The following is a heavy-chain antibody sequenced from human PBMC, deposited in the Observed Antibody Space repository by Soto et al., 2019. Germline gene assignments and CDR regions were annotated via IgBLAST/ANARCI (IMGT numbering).Heavy chain of an antibody. Sequence: SETLSLTCTVSGGSISSSSYYWGWIRQPPGKGLEWIGSIYYSGSTYYNPSLKSRVTISVDTSKNQFSLKLSSVTAADTAVYYCARSEYDILTGYPSILYYYYMDVWGKGTTVTVSS. CDR2: IYYSGST. V-gene: IGHV4-39*01. J-gene: IGHJ6*03. D-gene: IGHD3-9*01. CDR3: ARSEYDILTGYPSILYYYYMDV. CDR1: GGSISSSSYY.